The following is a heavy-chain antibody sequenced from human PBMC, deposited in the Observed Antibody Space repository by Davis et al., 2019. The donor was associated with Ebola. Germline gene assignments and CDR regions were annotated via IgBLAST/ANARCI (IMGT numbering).Heavy chain of an antibody. J-gene: IGHJ5*02. Sequence: LVKVSCKVSGGTFSTDAISWVRQAPGQGLEWMGVIISVFGSTNYAQKFQGRLTITADESTSTAYMELSSLRSDDTAMYYCAREKQRRVWFGELDWFDPWGQGTLVTVSS. CDR3: AREKQRRVWFGELDWFDP. V-gene: IGHV1-69*13. CDR2: IISVFGST. D-gene: IGHD3-10*01. CDR1: GGTFSTDA.